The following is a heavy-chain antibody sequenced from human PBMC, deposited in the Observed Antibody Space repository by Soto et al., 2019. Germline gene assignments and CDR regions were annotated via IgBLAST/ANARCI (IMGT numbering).Heavy chain of an antibody. CDR1: GFTFSSYG. Sequence: GGSLRLSCAASGFTFSSYGMHWVRQAPGKGLEWVAVISYDGSNKYYADSVKGRFTISRDNSKNTLYLQMNSLRAEDTAVYYCAKTPLGYCSGGSCYGDYWGQGTLVTVSS. J-gene: IGHJ4*02. D-gene: IGHD2-15*01. CDR3: AKTPLGYCSGGSCYGDY. V-gene: IGHV3-30*18. CDR2: ISYDGSNK.